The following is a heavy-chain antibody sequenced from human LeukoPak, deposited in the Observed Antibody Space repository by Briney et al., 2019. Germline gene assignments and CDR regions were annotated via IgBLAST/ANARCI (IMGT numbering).Heavy chain of an antibody. V-gene: IGHV3-64*01. CDR1: GFTFSSYA. J-gene: IGHJ6*03. D-gene: IGHD1-14*01. CDR2: ISSNGGST. Sequence: GGSLRLSCAASGFTFSSYAMHWVRQAPGKGLEYVSAISSNGGSTYYANSVKGRFTISRDNSKNTLYLQMGSLRSEDTAVYYCATGVTPPGGYYYYYYMDVWGKGTTVTVSS. CDR3: ATGVTPPGGYYYYYYMDV.